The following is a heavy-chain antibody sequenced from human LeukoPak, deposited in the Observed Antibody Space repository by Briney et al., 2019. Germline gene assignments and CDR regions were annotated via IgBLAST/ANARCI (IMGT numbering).Heavy chain of an antibody. Sequence: PSQTLSLTCTVSGGSISSGSYYWSWIRQPAGKGLEWIGRIYTSGSTNYNPSLKSRVTISVDTSKNQFSLNLRSVTAADTAVYYCASEGLAVADNFLYWGQGALVTVSS. CDR2: IYTSGST. J-gene: IGHJ4*02. CDR1: GGSISSGSYY. V-gene: IGHV4-61*02. CDR3: ASEGLAVADNFLY. D-gene: IGHD6-19*01.